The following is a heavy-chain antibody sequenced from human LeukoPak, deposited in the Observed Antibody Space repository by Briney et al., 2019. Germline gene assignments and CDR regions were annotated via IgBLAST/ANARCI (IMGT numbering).Heavy chain of an antibody. CDR3: ARASGMGYYYYMDV. V-gene: IGHV4-59*08. Sequence: SETLSLTCTVSGGSISSYYWSWIRQPPGKGLEWIGYIYYSGSTNYNPSLKSRVTISVDTSKNQFSLKLSSVTAADTAVYYCARASGMGYYYYMDVWGKGTTVTISS. D-gene: IGHD3-10*01. CDR1: GGSISSYY. J-gene: IGHJ6*03. CDR2: IYYSGST.